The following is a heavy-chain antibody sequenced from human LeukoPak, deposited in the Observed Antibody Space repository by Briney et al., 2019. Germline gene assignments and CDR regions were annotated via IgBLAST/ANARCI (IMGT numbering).Heavy chain of an antibody. CDR1: GCTFSSYA. J-gene: IGHJ4*02. CDR2: ISYDGSNK. CDR3: TLELLLGEFGY. V-gene: IGHV3-30-3*01. Sequence: GRTLTLYCPASGCTFSSYAMHWGRQAAAKELEWVAVISYDGSNKYYADSVKGRFTISRDNSKNTLYLQMNSLRAEDTAVLHCTLELLLGEFGYWGRGPLVTVST. D-gene: IGHD3-22*01.